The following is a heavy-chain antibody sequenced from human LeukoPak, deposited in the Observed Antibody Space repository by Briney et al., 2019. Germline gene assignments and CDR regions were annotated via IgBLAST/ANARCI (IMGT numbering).Heavy chain of an antibody. D-gene: IGHD4-17*01. V-gene: IGHV3-21*01. Sequence: KSGGSLRLSCAASGFTLSSYSMNWVRQAPGKGLEWVSSISSSSSYIYYADSVKGRCAISRDNAKNSLYLQMNSLRAEDTAVYYCARVVTTSNFMDVWGKGTTVTVSS. CDR2: ISSSSSYI. CDR3: ARVVTTSNFMDV. CDR1: GFTLSSYS. J-gene: IGHJ6*03.